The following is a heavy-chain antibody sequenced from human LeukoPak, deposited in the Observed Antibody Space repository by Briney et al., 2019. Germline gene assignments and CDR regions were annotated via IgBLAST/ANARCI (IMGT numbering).Heavy chain of an antibody. CDR2: IYYTGST. J-gene: IGHJ4*02. V-gene: IGHV4-59*01. D-gene: IGHD1-26*01. Sequence: PSETLSLTCTVSGGSISSYYWSWIRQPPGKGLEWIGYIYYTGSTNYNPSLKSRVTISVDTSKNQFSLKLSAVTAADTAVYYCARGNSGSYYGFDYWGQGTLVTVSS. CDR1: GGSISSYY. CDR3: ARGNSGSYYGFDY.